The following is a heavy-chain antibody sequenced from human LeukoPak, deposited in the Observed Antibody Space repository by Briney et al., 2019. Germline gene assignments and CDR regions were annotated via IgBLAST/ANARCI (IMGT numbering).Heavy chain of an antibody. V-gene: IGHV4-34*01. Sequence: SETLSLTCAVYGGSFSGYYWSWIRQPPGKGLEWIGEINHSGSTNYNPSLKSRVTISVDTSKNQFSLTLSSVTAADTAVYYCASDQNDFWSGYYRYWGQGTLVTVSS. CDR1: GGSFSGYY. CDR2: INHSGST. J-gene: IGHJ4*02. D-gene: IGHD3-3*01. CDR3: ASDQNDFWSGYYRY.